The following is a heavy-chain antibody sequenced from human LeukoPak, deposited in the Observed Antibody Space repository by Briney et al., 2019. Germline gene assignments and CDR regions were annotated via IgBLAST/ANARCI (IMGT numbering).Heavy chain of an antibody. CDR3: AKYRITMIVVGGAFDI. CDR1: GFTFSDFA. CDR2: ISSSGGST. Sequence: PGGSLRLSCAASGFTFSDFAMSWVRQAPGKGLECVSVISSSGGSTYSADAVKARFTISRDNSKNTLYLQMNSLRAEDTAVYYCAKYRITMIVVGGAFDIWGQGTMVTVSS. D-gene: IGHD3-22*01. V-gene: IGHV3-23*01. J-gene: IGHJ3*02.